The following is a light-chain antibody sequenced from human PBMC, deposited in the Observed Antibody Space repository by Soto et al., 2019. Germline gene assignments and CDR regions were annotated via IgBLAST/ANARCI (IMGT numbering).Light chain of an antibody. CDR1: SGDVFAYNY. J-gene: IGLJ2*01. CDR3: QSYDSDFVV. V-gene: IGLV2-14*01. CDR2: EVN. Sequence: QSVLTQPASVSGSPGQSITISCTGTSGDVFAYNYVSWYQQYPGKAPKLMIYEVNNRPSGVSYRFSGSKSGNTASLTISGLQAEDEADYYCQSYDSDFVVFGGGTKVTVL.